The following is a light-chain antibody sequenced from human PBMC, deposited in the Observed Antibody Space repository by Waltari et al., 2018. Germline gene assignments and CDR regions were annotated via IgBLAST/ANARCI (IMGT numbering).Light chain of an antibody. J-gene: IGLJ1*01. V-gene: IGLV1-51*02. Sequence: QSVLTQQPSVSAAPGQTVTISSSAERSKIGHNYVSCYQHFPGTAPKLLIYENNRRPSGIPDRFSGSKSGTSATLGITGLQTGDEADYYCGTWDASLGGIFGTGTKVTVL. CDR1: RSKIGHNY. CDR3: GTWDASLGGI. CDR2: ENN.